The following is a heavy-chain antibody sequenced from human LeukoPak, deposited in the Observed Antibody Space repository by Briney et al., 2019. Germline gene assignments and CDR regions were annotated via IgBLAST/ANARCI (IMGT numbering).Heavy chain of an antibody. CDR3: AKDKELLQWLVRPYYFDY. Sequence: GGSLRLSCAASGSTFDDYAMHWVRQAPGKGLECVSLISGDGGSTYYADSVKGRFTISRDNSKNSLYLQMNSLRTEDTALYYCAKDKELLQWLVRPYYFDYWGQGTLVTVSS. CDR1: GSTFDDYA. D-gene: IGHD6-19*01. CDR2: ISGDGGST. V-gene: IGHV3-43*02. J-gene: IGHJ4*02.